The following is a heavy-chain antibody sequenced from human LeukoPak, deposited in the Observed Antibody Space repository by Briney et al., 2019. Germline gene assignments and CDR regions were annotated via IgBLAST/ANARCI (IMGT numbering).Heavy chain of an antibody. D-gene: IGHD5-24*01. Sequence: PSETLSLTCSVSGGSMNSYYWGWIRQSPGKGLEWIGSMYYRGSTYYNPSLKSRVTLSVDTPKNQFSLKLSSVTAADTAVYYCARHGRDGYNYGPVVYYWGQGTLVTVSS. CDR2: MYYRGST. CDR1: GGSMNSYY. V-gene: IGHV4-39*01. CDR3: ARHGRDGYNYGPVVYY. J-gene: IGHJ4*02.